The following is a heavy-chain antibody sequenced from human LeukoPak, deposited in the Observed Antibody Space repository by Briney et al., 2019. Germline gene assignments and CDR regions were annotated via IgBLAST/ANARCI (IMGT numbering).Heavy chain of an antibody. CDR2: ISYDGSNK. D-gene: IGHD6-6*01. V-gene: IGHV3-30*04. Sequence: GGSLRLSCAASGFTFSSYAMHWVRQAPGKGLEWVAVISYDGSNKYYADSVKGRFTISRDNSKNTLYLQMNSLRAEDTAVYYCASNSQGQLVDFWGESDAFDIWGQGTMVTVPS. CDR1: GFTFSSYA. J-gene: IGHJ3*02. CDR3: ASNSQGQLVDFWGESDAFDI.